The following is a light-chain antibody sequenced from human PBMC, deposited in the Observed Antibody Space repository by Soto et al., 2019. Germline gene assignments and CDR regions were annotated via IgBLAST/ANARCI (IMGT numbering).Light chain of an antibody. J-gene: IGLJ1*01. CDR2: EVS. Sequence: QSVLTQPPSAAGSSGQSVTISCTGTSSDVGAYNYVSWYQQLPGKAPKLIIYEVSKRPSGVPDRFSGSKSGNTASLTVSGPQAEDEADYYCTSYAGTYSFFYVFGTGTKVTVL. CDR3: TSYAGTYSFFYV. V-gene: IGLV2-8*01. CDR1: SSDVGAYNY.